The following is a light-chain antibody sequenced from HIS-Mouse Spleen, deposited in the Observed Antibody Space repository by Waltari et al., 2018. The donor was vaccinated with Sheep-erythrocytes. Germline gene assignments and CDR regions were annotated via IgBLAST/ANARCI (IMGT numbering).Light chain of an antibody. J-gene: IGKJ2*01. Sequence: AIQMTQSPSSLSASVGARVTITCRASQGIRNDLGWYQQKPGKAPKVLIYAASSVQSGVPSRFSGSGSGTDFTLTISSLQPEDFATYYCLQDYNYPYTFGQGTKLEIK. CDR1: QGIRND. V-gene: IGKV1-6*01. CDR2: AAS. CDR3: LQDYNYPYT.